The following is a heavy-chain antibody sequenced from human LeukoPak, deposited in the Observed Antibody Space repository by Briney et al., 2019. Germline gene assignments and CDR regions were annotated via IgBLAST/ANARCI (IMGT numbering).Heavy chain of an antibody. CDR3: ARHDGGSYGNWFDP. D-gene: IGHD1-26*01. V-gene: IGHV1-69*04. CDR2: IVPVLDTA. Sequence: SVKVSCKASGGSFSSYAFSWVRQVPGQGLEWMGRIVPVLDTANYAQTFQGRVTITADKSTSTAYIEVSSLRSEDTAVYYCARHDGGSYGNWFDPWGQGTLVTVSS. J-gene: IGHJ5*02. CDR1: GGSFSSYA.